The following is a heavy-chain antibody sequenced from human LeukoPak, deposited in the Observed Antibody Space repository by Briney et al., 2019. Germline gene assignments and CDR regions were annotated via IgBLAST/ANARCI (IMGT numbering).Heavy chain of an antibody. D-gene: IGHD1-14*01. CDR2: INPSGGDT. Sequence: PGASVKVSCKASGYTFTSYYMHWVRQASGQGLEWMGIINPSGGDTSYAQKFQGRLTMTRDTSTNTVYMELTSLRSEDTAVYYCAREVMDNLRFDYWGQGTLVTVSS. CDR3: AREVMDNLRFDY. CDR1: GYTFTSYY. V-gene: IGHV1-46*01. J-gene: IGHJ4*02.